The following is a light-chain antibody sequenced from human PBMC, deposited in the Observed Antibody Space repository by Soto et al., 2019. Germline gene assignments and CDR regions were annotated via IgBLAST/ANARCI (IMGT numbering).Light chain of an antibody. V-gene: IGLV2-14*01. Sequence: QSALTQPASVSGSPGQSITLSCTGTSSDIGGYDYVSWYQRHPGKAPKLTIYDVNNRPSGVSNRFSGSKSGNTASLTISGLQAEDEADYYCTSYASGSSHVVFGGGTKVTVL. J-gene: IGLJ2*01. CDR1: SSDIGGYDY. CDR3: TSYASGSSHVV. CDR2: DVN.